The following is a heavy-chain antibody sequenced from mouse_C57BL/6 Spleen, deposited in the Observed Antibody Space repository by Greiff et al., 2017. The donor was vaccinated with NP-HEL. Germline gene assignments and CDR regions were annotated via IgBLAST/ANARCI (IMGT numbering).Heavy chain of an antibody. CDR1: GYTFTSYG. CDR2: IYPRSGNT. D-gene: IGHD1-1*01. J-gene: IGHJ3*01. V-gene: IGHV1-81*01. Sequence: VMLVESGAELARPGASVKLSCKASGYTFTSYGISWVKQRTGQGLEWIGEIYPRSGNTYYNEKFKGKATLTADKSSSTAYMELRSLTSEDSAVYFCAKDYGSSYRFAYWGQGTLVTVSA. CDR3: AKDYGSSYRFAY.